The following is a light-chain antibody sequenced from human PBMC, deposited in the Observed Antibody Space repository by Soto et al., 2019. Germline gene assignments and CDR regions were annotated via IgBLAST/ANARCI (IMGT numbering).Light chain of an antibody. CDR1: QSLVSSNGNNF. J-gene: IGKJ1*01. Sequence: DVVMTQSPLSLPVTLGQPASISCRSSQSLVSSNGNNFLIWFQQMPGQSPRRLIYKVSNRDSAVPDSFTGSGSGTAFPLEISRVEAEDVGVYYCMQATHWPWTFGQGNKVEIK. V-gene: IGKV2-30*01. CDR2: KVS. CDR3: MQATHWPWT.